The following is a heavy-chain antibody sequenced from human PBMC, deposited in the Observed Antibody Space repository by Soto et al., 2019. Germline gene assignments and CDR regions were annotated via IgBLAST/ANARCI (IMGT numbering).Heavy chain of an antibody. V-gene: IGHV3-33*01. D-gene: IGHD3-10*01. CDR3: ARSYYYGAGSDYYYYGRDV. CDR2: IWYDGSNK. Sequence: QVQLVESGGGVVQPGRSLRLSCAASGFTFSSYGMHWVRQAPGKGLEWVAVIWYDGSNKYYADSVKGRFTISRDNSKNTLYLQMNSLRAEDTAVDYCARSYYYGAGSDYYYYGRDVWGQGTTVTVSS. CDR1: GFTFSSYG. J-gene: IGHJ6*02.